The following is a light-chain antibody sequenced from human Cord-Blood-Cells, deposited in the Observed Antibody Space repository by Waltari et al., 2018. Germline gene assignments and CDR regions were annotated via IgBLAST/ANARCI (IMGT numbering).Light chain of an antibody. CDR3: CSYAGSSTWV. Sequence: QSALTQPASVSGSPGQSNTISCTGTSRDVGSYNLFSWYQQHPGKAPQLMIYEGSKRPSGVSNRFSGSKSGNTASLTISGLQAEDEADYYCCSYAGSSTWVFGGGTKLTVL. V-gene: IGLV2-23*01. J-gene: IGLJ3*02. CDR2: EGS. CDR1: SRDVGSYNL.